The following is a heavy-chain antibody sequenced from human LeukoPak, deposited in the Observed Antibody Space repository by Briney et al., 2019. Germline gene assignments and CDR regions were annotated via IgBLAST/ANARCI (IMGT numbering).Heavy chain of an antibody. D-gene: IGHD6-19*01. CDR3: ARDGSIAVKNWFDP. CDR2: IKQDGSEK. V-gene: IGHV3-7*01. J-gene: IGHJ5*02. Sequence: GSLRLSCAASGFTFSSYWMSWVRQAPGKGLEWVANIKQDGSEKYYVDSVKGRFTISRDNAKNSLYRQMNSLRAKDTAVYYCARDGSIAVKNWFDPWGQGTLVTVSS. CDR1: GFTFSSYW.